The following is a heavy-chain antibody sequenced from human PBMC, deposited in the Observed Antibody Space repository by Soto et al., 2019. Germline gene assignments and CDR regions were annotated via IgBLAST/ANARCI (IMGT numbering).Heavy chain of an antibody. D-gene: IGHD6-13*01. CDR3: ARDRDSSILDY. CDR2: ISYDGSNK. CDR1: GFTFSSYA. J-gene: IGHJ4*02. V-gene: IGHV3-30-3*01. Sequence: QVQLVESGGGVVQPGRSLRLSCAASGFTFSSYAMHWVRQAPGKGLEWVAVISYDGSNKYYADSVKGRFTISRDNSKNTLYLQMNSLRAEDTAVYYCARDRDSSILDYWGQGTLVTVSS.